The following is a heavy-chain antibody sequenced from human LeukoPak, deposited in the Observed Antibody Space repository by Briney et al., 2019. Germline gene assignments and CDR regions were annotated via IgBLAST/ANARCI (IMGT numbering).Heavy chain of an antibody. V-gene: IGHV4-4*02. D-gene: IGHD3-22*01. CDR3: ARASSGYPARTFDY. CDR2: IYHSGST. Sequence: PSETLSLTCAVSGGSISSSNWWSWVRQPPGKGLEWIGEIYHSGSTNYNPSLKSRVTISVDKSKNQFSLKLSSVTAADTAVYYCARASSGYPARTFDYWGQGTLVTVSS. CDR1: GGSISSSNW. J-gene: IGHJ4*02.